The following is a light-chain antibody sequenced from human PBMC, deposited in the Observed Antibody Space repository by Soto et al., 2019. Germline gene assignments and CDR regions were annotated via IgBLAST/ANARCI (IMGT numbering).Light chain of an antibody. Sequence: DIQMTQSPSTVSASVGERVTITCRASQSVGNWLAWYQHKPGKAPKLLIYDVSSLESGLPSRFSGSGSGTEFTLTISSLQPDDFATYYCQQYDSFSVTFGQGTKVDIK. CDR1: QSVGNW. J-gene: IGKJ1*01. V-gene: IGKV1-5*01. CDR2: DVS. CDR3: QQYDSFSVT.